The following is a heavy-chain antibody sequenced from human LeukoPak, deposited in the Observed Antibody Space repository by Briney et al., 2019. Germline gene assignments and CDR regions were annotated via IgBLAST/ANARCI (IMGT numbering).Heavy chain of an antibody. V-gene: IGHV4-59*01. CDR1: GGSISSYY. Sequence: SETLSLTCTVSGGSISSYYWSWIRQPPGKGLEWIGYIYYSGSTNYNPSLKSRVTISVDTSKNQFSLKLSSVAAADTAVYYCARMVQRNWFDPWGQGTLVTVSS. CDR2: IYYSGST. CDR3: ARMVQRNWFDP. D-gene: IGHD3-10*01. J-gene: IGHJ5*02.